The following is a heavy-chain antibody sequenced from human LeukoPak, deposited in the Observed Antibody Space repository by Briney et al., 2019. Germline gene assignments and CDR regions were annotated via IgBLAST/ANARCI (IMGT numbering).Heavy chain of an antibody. Sequence: PGGSLRLSCAASGFTFSSYAMSWVRQAPGKGLEWVSAISGSGGSTYYADSVKGRFTISRDNSKNTLYLQMNSLRAKDTAVYYCAKDSVVPTGGFDYWGQGTLVTVSS. V-gene: IGHV3-23*01. J-gene: IGHJ4*02. CDR1: GFTFSSYA. CDR3: AKDSVVPTGGFDY. D-gene: IGHD2-21*02. CDR2: ISGSGGST.